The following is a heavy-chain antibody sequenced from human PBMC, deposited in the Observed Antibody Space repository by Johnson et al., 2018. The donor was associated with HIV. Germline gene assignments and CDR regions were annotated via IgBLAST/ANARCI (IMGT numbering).Heavy chain of an antibody. CDR3: ARGRPNYYDSSGRYVPVAFDS. Sequence: VESGGGLVPPGGSLRLSCAASGFTVSSNYMSWVRRAPGKGLEWVSVIYSGGSTYYADSVKGRFTISRDNSKNTLYLQMNSLRAEDTAVYYCARGRPNYYDSSGRYVPVAFDSWGQGTMVTVSS. V-gene: IGHV3-66*01. CDR2: IYSGGST. J-gene: IGHJ3*02. D-gene: IGHD3-22*01. CDR1: GFTVSSNY.